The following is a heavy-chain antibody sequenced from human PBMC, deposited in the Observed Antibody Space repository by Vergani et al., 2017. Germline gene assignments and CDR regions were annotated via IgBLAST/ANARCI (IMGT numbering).Heavy chain of an antibody. CDR2: ISSSGSTI. Sequence: FLHPLLSLILSCASSLFTFIRSALNWVRQAPGKGLEWVSYISSSGSTIYYADSVKGRFTISRDNAKNSLYLQMNSLRAEDTAVYYCARDSPLVVPAAIFYYYYGMDVWGQGTTVTVSS. J-gene: IGHJ6*02. D-gene: IGHD2-2*01. CDR3: ARDSPLVVPAAIFYYYYGMDV. V-gene: IGHV3-48*03. CDR1: LFTFIRSA.